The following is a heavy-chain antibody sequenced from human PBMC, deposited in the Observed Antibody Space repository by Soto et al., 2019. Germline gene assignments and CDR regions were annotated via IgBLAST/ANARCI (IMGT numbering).Heavy chain of an antibody. J-gene: IGHJ4*02. CDR3: ARGVTAGVDY. V-gene: IGHV1-8*01. D-gene: IGHD1-26*01. CDR1: GYSFTSLD. Sequence: ASVKVSCKASGYSFTSLDINWVRQTTGQGLEWVGWMRPSSGRTGYAQKFQGRVTMTRDTSINTAYMELSSLTSDDTAFYYCARGVTAGVDYWGQGTLVTVSS. CDR2: MRPSSGRT.